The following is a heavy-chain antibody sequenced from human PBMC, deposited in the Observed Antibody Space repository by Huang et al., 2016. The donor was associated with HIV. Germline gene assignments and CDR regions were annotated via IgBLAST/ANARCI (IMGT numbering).Heavy chain of an antibody. D-gene: IGHD3-3*01. CDR3: ASSPREVFGVFDY. CDR1: GYTFTSYA. J-gene: IGHJ4*02. CDR2: INTSTGTP. Sequence: QVQLVQSGSELKKPGASVKVSCKASGYTFTSYAMNWVRQAPGQGLEWMGCINTSTGTPTYAQGFTGRFGFALDTSVSTAYLQISSLKAEDTAVYYCASSPREVFGVFDYWGQGTLVTVSS. V-gene: IGHV7-4-1*02.